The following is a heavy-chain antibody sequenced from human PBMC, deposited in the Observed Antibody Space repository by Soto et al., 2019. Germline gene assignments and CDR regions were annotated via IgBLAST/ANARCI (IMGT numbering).Heavy chain of an antibody. CDR3: ARDPNGDYVGAFDF. Sequence: VQLLESGGGLVQPGGSLRLSCAASTFTFSTYAMTWVRQAPGGGLEWVASIFGSGGGTSYADSLKGRFTISRDNSKNTLFLQMNSLRAEDTAIYYCARDPNGDYVGAFDFWGQGTMVTVSS. D-gene: IGHD4-17*01. J-gene: IGHJ3*01. CDR2: IFGSGGGT. CDR1: TFTFSTYA. V-gene: IGHV3-23*01.